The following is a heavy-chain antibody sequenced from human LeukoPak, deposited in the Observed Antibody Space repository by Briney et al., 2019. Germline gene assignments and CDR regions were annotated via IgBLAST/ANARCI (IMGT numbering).Heavy chain of an antibody. Sequence: GGSLRLSCAASGFTFSNYGMHWVRQAPGKGLEWVAVIWFDGSDKFYADSVEGRFTISRDSSKNSLYLQMNSLRAEDTALYYCAKDNGAAGAFDIWGQGTMVTVSS. V-gene: IGHV3-30*02. J-gene: IGHJ3*02. D-gene: IGHD6-13*01. CDR2: IWFDGSDK. CDR3: AKDNGAAGAFDI. CDR1: GFTFSNYG.